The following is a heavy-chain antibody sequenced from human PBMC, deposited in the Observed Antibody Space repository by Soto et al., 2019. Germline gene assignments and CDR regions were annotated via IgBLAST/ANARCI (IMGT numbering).Heavy chain of an antibody. D-gene: IGHD1-26*01. J-gene: IGHJ3*02. CDR2: ISGSGGST. CDR3: AKDLGAKVGATPSDAFDI. CDR1: GFTFSSYA. V-gene: IGHV3-23*01. Sequence: EVQLLESGGGLVQPGGSLRLSCAASGFTFSSYAMSWVRQAPGKGLEWVSAISGSGGSTYYAHSVKGRFTISRDNSKNTLYLHMNILRAEDTAVYYCAKDLGAKVGATPSDAFDIWGQGTMVTVSS.